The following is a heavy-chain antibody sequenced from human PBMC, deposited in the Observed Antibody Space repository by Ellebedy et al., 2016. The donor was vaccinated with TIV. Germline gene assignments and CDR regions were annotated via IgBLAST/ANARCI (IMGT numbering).Heavy chain of an antibody. D-gene: IGHD3-10*01. CDR3: ARVFMVRGVYYWYFDL. Sequence: SETLSLTCTVSGGSISSGGYYWSWIRQHPGKGLEWIGYIYYSGSTYYNPSLKSRVTISVDTSKNQFSLKLSSVTAADTAVYYCARVFMVRGVYYWYFDLWGRGTLVTVSS. V-gene: IGHV4-31*03. J-gene: IGHJ2*01. CDR2: IYYSGST. CDR1: GGSISSGGYY.